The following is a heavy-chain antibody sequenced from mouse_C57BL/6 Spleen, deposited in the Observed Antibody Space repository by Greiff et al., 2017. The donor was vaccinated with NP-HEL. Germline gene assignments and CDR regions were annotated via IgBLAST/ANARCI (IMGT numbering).Heavy chain of an antibody. Sequence: VQLQQSGAELVKPGASVKISCKASGYAFSSYWMNWVKQRPGKGLEWIGQIYPGDGDTNYNGKFKGKATLTADKSSSTAYMQLSSLTSEDSAVYFCARSGYDYDDGDWYFDVWGTGTTVTVSS. CDR1: GYAFSSYW. D-gene: IGHD2-4*01. J-gene: IGHJ1*03. V-gene: IGHV1-80*01. CDR3: ARSGYDYDDGDWYFDV. CDR2: IYPGDGDT.